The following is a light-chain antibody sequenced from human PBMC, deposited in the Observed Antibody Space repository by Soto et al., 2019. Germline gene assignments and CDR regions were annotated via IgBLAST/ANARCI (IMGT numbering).Light chain of an antibody. CDR3: SSYTSSTFYV. V-gene: IGLV1-40*01. CDR2: GNR. CDR1: SSNLGAGYD. Sequence: QSVLTQPPSVSGAPGQRVTIPCTGNSSNLGAGYDVHWYQQLPGTAPKLVIYGNRNRPSGVPERFSGSKSGNTASLTISGLQAEDEADYYCSSYTSSTFYVFGTGTQLTVL. J-gene: IGLJ1*01.